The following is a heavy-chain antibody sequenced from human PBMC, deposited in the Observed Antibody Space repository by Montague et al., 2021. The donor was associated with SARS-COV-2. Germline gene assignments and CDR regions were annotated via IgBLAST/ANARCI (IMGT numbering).Heavy chain of an antibody. CDR1: GYSISTGYY. Sequence: SETLSLTCTVSGYSISTGYYWGWIRQPPGKGLEWIGTIYHSGSTYFNPSLKSRVTISADTPKNQSSLRLSSVTATDTSVYYCARSTATFGESHNWFAPWGQGTLVIVSS. CDR2: IYHSGST. D-gene: IGHD3-10*01. V-gene: IGHV4-38-2*02. CDR3: ARSTATFGESHNWFAP. J-gene: IGHJ5*02.